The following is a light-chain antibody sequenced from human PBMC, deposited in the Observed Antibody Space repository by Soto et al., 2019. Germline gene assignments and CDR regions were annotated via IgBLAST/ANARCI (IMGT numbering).Light chain of an antibody. V-gene: IGKV1-33*01. CDR3: QQYDNYPLT. Sequence: DSVLTPSPYSLSVSMGAWTTINCKSSQSVLYSSDNKNYLAWYQQKPGKAPKLLIYDASNLETGVPSRFSGSGSGTDFTFTISSLQPEDIATYYCQQYDNYPLTFGGGTKVDIK. CDR2: DAS. J-gene: IGKJ4*01. CDR1: QSVLYSSDNKNY.